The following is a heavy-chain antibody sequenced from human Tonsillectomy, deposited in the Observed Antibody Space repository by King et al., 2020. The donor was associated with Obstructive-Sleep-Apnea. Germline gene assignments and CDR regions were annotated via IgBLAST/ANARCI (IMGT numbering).Heavy chain of an antibody. V-gene: IGHV5-10-1*03. CDR3: ARSGDSSGYFALTFDY. CDR1: GYSFISYW. J-gene: IGHJ4*02. D-gene: IGHD3-22*01. CDR2: IDPSDSYT. Sequence: VQLVESGAEVKKPGESLRISCKGSGYSFISYWISWVRQMPGKGLEWMGRIDPSDSYTNYSPSFQGHVTISADKSISTAYLPWSSLKASYTAMYYGARSGDSSGYFALTFDYWGQGTLVTVSS.